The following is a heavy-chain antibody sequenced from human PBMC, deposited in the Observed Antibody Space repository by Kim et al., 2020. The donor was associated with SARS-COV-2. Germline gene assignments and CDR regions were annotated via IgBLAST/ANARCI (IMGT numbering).Heavy chain of an antibody. CDR1: GITFSSNA. J-gene: IGHJ4*02. D-gene: IGHD1-20*01. CDR2: IVGSGLAS. CDR3: ARDSGANWNQYYFKY. V-gene: IGHV3-23*01. Sequence: GGSLRLSCEVSGITFSSNAMTWVRQAPGKGLEWVSTIVGSGLASYYADSVKGRFTISRDNSKATLFLQMNSLRPEDTAVYYCARDSGANWNQYYFKYWGQGTPVTVSS.